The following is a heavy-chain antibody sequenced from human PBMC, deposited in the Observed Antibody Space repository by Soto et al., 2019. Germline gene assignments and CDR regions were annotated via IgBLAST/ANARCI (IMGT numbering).Heavy chain of an antibody. D-gene: IGHD3-16*02. CDR2: IYYSGRT. Sequence: SEPLSLTCTVSGGSISSSSYYWGWIRQPPGKGLEWIGSIYYSGRTNYNPSLRSRVTISLDMSKNHLSLKLSSVTAADTAVYYCARERGYVDYGWGTYRSRGYFEYWGQGTLVTVSS. J-gene: IGHJ4*02. V-gene: IGHV4-39*07. CDR3: ARERGYVDYGWGTYRSRGYFEY. CDR1: GGSISSSSYY.